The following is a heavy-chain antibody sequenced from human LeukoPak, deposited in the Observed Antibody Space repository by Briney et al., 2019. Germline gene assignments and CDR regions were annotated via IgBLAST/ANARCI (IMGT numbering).Heavy chain of an antibody. Sequence: KSSETLSLTCTVSGGSFSSTSYFWGWIRQPPGKALEWIGSIYYGGTTDYNPSLKSRVTISVDTSKNHLSLNLRSVTAADTAVYYCARSRSTGYFTVMYWGQGTLVTVSS. V-gene: IGHV4-39*02. J-gene: IGHJ4*02. D-gene: IGHD3-22*01. CDR1: GGSFSSTSYF. CDR3: ARSRSTGYFTVMY. CDR2: IYYGGTT.